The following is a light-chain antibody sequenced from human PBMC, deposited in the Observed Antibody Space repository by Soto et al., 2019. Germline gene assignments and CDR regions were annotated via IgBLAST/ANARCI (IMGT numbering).Light chain of an antibody. CDR1: QTISTS. J-gene: IGKJ1*01. CDR2: RAS. V-gene: IGKV1-39*01. CDR3: QQSYNSPPWT. Sequence: DIQMTQSPSSLSASVGDRVTISGRASQTISTSLNWYQQKPGTAPRLLSYRASSVKSGVPPRFSSSGAGRDFTLTISSLRPEDIATYFCQQSYNSPPWTFGQGTKVEVK.